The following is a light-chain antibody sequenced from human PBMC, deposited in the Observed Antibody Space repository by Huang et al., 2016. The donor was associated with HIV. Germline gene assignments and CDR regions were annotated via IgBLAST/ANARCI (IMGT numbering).Light chain of an antibody. CDR1: QSVSND. V-gene: IGKV3-15*01. CDR2: DAS. Sequence: EIVMTQSPATLSVSPGERATLSCRASQSVSNDFAWYQQKPGQAPRLLIYDASTGATGNPARFSGSGSGTEFTLTISGMQSEDSAVYYCQQYNDWPLTFGGGTKVEIK. J-gene: IGKJ4*01. CDR3: QQYNDWPLT.